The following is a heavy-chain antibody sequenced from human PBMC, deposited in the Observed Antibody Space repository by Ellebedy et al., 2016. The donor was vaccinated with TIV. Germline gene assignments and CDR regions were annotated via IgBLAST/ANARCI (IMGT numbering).Heavy chain of an antibody. J-gene: IGHJ6*02. V-gene: IGHV3-7*03. Sequence: PGGSLRLSCAASGFNFRSYWMTWVRQAPGKGLEWVAKIRQEGDEIYYVDSVKCRFTISRDNAKRSLFLQMDSLEAEDTAVYYCARDGAYGDHDYDYYSGMGVWGQGTTVTVSS. D-gene: IGHD4-17*01. CDR1: GFNFRSYW. CDR3: ARDGAYGDHDYDYYSGMGV. CDR2: IRQEGDEI.